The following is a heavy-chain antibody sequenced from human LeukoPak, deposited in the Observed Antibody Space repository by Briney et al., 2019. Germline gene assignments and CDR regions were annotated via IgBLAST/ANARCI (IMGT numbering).Heavy chain of an antibody. J-gene: IGHJ4*02. CDR1: GFTFSSYS. D-gene: IGHD1/OR15-1a*01. CDR3: AKDRANKASDY. V-gene: IGHV3-21*01. CDR2: ISSSSTYI. Sequence: GGSLRLSCAASGFTFSSYSMNWVRQAPGKGLEWVSSISSSSTYIFYADSVKGRFTISRDNSKNTLYLQMNSLRAEDTAVYYCAKDRANKASDYWGQGTLVTVSS.